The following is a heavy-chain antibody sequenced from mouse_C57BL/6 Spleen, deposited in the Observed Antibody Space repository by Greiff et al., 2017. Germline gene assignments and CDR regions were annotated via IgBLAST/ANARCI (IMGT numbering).Heavy chain of an antibody. Sequence: EVKLVESGPELVKPGASVKISCKASGYSFTGYYMNWVKQSPEKSLEWIGEINPSTGGTTYNQKFKAKATLTVDKSSSTAYMQLKSLTSEDSAVYYCASREGYGHFDYWGQGTTLTVSS. V-gene: IGHV1-42*01. J-gene: IGHJ2*01. CDR2: INPSTGGT. D-gene: IGHD2-10*02. CDR3: ASREGYGHFDY. CDR1: GYSFTGYY.